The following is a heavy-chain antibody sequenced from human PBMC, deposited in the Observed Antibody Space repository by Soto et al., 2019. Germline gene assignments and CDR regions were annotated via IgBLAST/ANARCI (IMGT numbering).Heavy chain of an antibody. CDR1: GYTFTSYG. CDR3: AREWDYYASRTYSNWFDP. D-gene: IGHD3-10*01. CDR2: ISPYNGNT. J-gene: IGHJ5*02. Sequence: ASVKVSCKASGYTFTSYGITWVRQAPGQGLEWMGWISPYNGNTNYAQNLQGRVTMTTDTSTSTAYMELRSLRYDDTAVYYCAREWDYYASRTYSNWFDPWGQGTLVTVSS. V-gene: IGHV1-18*01.